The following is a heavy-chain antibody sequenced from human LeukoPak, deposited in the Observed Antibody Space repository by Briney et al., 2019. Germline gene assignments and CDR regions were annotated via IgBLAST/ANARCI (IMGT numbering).Heavy chain of an antibody. J-gene: IGHJ4*02. V-gene: IGHV1-2*02. CDR1: GYTFTGYY. CDR2: INPNSGGT. Sequence: ASVKVSCKASGYTFTGYYMHWVRQARGQGLEWMGWINPNSGGTNYAQKFQGRVTMTRDTSISTAYMELSRLRSDDTAVYYCARVIASHPWWPNDYWGQGTLVTVSS. CDR3: ARVIASHPWWPNDY. D-gene: IGHD2-15*01.